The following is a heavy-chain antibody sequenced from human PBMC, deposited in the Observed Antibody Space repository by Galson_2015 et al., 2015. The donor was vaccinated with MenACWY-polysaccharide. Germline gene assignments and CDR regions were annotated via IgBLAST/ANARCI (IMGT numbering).Heavy chain of an antibody. V-gene: IGHV3-7*01. D-gene: IGHD3-22*01. J-gene: IGHJ4*02. CDR3: ARDSGYFRFDY. CDR2: IKEDGRAK. Sequence: SLRLSCAASGFTFSNSWMTWVRQAPGKGLEWVANIKEDGRAKYYVDSVKGRFTISRDNAKNSLYLQMNSLRAEDTALYFCARDSGYFRFDYWGLGTLVTVSS. CDR1: GFTFSNSW.